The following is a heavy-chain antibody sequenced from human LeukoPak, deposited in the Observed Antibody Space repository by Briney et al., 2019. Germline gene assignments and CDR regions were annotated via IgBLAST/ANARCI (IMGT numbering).Heavy chain of an antibody. CDR1: GGSFSGYY. CDR2: INHSGST. Sequence: SETLSLTCAVYGGSFSGYYWSWIRQPPGKGLEWIGEINHSGSTNYNPSLKSRVTISVDTSKNQFSLKLSSVTSADTAVYYCARHLSDYYGSGTQGYWGQGTLVTVSS. CDR3: ARHLSDYYGSGTQGY. J-gene: IGHJ4*02. D-gene: IGHD3-10*01. V-gene: IGHV4-34*01.